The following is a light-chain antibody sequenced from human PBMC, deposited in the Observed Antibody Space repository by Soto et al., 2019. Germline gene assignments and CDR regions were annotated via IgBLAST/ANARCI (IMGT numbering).Light chain of an antibody. Sequence: QSVLTQPRSVSGSPGQSVTISCTGTSSDVGGYNYVSWYQQHPGKAPKLMIYDVSKRPSGVPDRFSGSKSGNTASLTISGLQAEDEADYYCCSYAGSYPYVFGNGTKVTV. CDR1: SSDVGGYNY. V-gene: IGLV2-11*01. CDR2: DVS. CDR3: CSYAGSYPYV. J-gene: IGLJ1*01.